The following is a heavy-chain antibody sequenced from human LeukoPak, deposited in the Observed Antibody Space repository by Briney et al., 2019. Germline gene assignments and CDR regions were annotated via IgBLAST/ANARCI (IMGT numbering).Heavy chain of an antibody. Sequence: QPGRSLRLSCAASGFTFDDYAMHWVRQAPGKGLEWVSGISWNSGSIGYADSVKGRFTISRDNAKNSLYLQMNSLRAGDTALYYCAKEYDSSFDYWGQGTLVTVSS. CDR3: AKEYDSSFDY. D-gene: IGHD3-22*01. J-gene: IGHJ4*02. CDR2: ISWNSGSI. V-gene: IGHV3-9*01. CDR1: GFTFDDYA.